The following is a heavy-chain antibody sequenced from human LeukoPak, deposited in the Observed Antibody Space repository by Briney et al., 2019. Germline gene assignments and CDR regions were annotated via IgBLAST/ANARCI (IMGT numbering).Heavy chain of an antibody. CDR3: ARDSKWDYDSHFDY. D-gene: IGHD3-22*01. J-gene: IGHJ4*02. Sequence: ASVKVSCKAPGYTFTSYGISWVRQAPGQGLEWMGWISAYNGNTNYAQKLQGRVTMTTDTSTSTAYMELRSLRSDDTAVYYCARDSKWDYDSHFDYWGQGTLVTVSS. V-gene: IGHV1-18*01. CDR2: ISAYNGNT. CDR1: GYTFTSYG.